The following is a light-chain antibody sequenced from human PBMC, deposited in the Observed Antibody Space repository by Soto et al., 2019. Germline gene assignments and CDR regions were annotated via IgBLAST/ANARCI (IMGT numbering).Light chain of an antibody. Sequence: DIQMTQSPSSVSAFVGDRVSITFLAIQNINSWLAWYQQKPGKAPKLLIYVASTLQSGVPSRFSGSGSGTEFTLTISSLQPEDFATYYCQQADSFPITFGQGTRLEIK. CDR3: QQADSFPIT. V-gene: IGKV1-12*01. CDR2: VAS. CDR1: QNINSW. J-gene: IGKJ5*01.